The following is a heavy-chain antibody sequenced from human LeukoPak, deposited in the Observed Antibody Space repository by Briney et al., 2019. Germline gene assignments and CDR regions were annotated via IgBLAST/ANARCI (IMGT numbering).Heavy chain of an antibody. CDR2: ISSSGSTI. CDR3: ARANEPGIYYDYVWGSYRRPLDGGMDV. D-gene: IGHD3-16*02. V-gene: IGHV3-11*01. J-gene: IGHJ6*02. CDR1: GFTFSDYY. Sequence: PGGSLRLSCAASGFTFSDYYMSWIRQAPGKGLEWVSYISSSGSTIYYADSENRLFTISGDNAKNSLYLQMNSLRAEDTAVYYCARANEPGIYYDYVWGSYRRPLDGGMDVWGQGTTVTVSS.